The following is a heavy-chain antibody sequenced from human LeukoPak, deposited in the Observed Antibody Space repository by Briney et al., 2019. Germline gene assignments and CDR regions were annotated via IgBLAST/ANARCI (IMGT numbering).Heavy chain of an antibody. D-gene: IGHD2-2*01. CDR3: AKVPCSSTSCYYFDY. Sequence: GGSLRLSCSASGYTFSSYAMHRVRQAPGKGLEYVSAISSNGGSTHYADSVKGRFTISRDNSKNTLYLQMSSLRAEDTAVYYCAKVPCSSTSCYYFDYWGQGTLVTVSS. CDR2: ISSNGGST. V-gene: IGHV3-64D*06. CDR1: GYTFSSYA. J-gene: IGHJ4*02.